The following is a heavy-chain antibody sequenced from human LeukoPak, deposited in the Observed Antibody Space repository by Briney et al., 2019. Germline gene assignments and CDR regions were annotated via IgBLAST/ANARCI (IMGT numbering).Heavy chain of an antibody. CDR2: INPNSGGT. J-gene: IGHJ3*02. V-gene: IGHV1-2*04. CDR3: ARPTVTTSWAFDI. CDR1: GYTFTGYY. Sequence: GASVKVSCKASGYTFTGYYMHWVRQAPGQGLEWMGWINPNSGGTNYAQKFQGWVTMTRDTSISTAYMELSRLRSDDTAVYYCARPTVTTSWAFDIWGQGTMVTVSS. D-gene: IGHD4-17*01.